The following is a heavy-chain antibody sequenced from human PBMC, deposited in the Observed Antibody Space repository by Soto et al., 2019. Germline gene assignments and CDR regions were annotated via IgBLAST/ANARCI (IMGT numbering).Heavy chain of an antibody. CDR1: GFTFTSSA. J-gene: IGHJ4*02. Sequence: SVKVSCKASGFTFTSSAVQWVRQARGQRLEWIGWIVVGSGNANYAQKFQERVTITRDMSTSTAYMELSSLRSEDTAVYYCAALGPFGVVNPFDYWGQGTLVTVSS. D-gene: IGHD3-3*01. V-gene: IGHV1-58*01. CDR3: AALGPFGVVNPFDY. CDR2: IVVGSGNA.